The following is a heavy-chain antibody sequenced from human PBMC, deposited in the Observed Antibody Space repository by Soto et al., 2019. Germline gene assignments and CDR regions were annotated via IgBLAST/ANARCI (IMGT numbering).Heavy chain of an antibody. CDR3: ASSSGSRSFDY. CDR2: SYYSGST. D-gene: IGHD2-15*01. J-gene: IGHJ4*02. CDR1: GGSISSSNW. Sequence: QVQLQESGPGLVMPSGTLSLTSAVSGGSISSSNWWSWVRQPPGKGLEGIGESYYSGSTNYNPSLKSRVTISVDKSKNQFSLKLSSVTAADTAVYYCASSSGSRSFDYWGQGTLVTVSS. V-gene: IGHV4-4*02.